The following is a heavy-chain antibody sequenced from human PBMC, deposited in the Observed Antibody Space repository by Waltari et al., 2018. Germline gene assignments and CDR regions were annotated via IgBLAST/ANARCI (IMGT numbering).Heavy chain of an antibody. Sequence: EVQLVESGGGLVQLGGSLRLSCAASGFTFSSYDMHWVRQATGKGLEWVSAIGTAGNPYYPGSVKGRFTISRENVKNSLYLQMNSLRAGDTAVYYCARDGGYGSGNAFDIWGQGTMVTVSS. V-gene: IGHV3-13*05. CDR2: IGTAGNP. J-gene: IGHJ3*02. CDR1: GFTFSSYD. D-gene: IGHD3-10*01. CDR3: ARDGGYGSGNAFDI.